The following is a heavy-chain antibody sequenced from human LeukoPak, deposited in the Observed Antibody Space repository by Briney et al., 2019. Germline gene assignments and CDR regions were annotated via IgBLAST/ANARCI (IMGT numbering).Heavy chain of an antibody. D-gene: IGHD3-22*01. J-gene: IGHJ5*02. V-gene: IGHV4-59*08. CDR3: ARLGRAVILVLT. Sequence: SETLSLTCTVSGGSISSYYWSWIRQPPGKGLEWIGYIYYSGSIYYNPSLQSRLVISVDMSKNQFSLKLSSVTAADTAVYFCARLGRAVILVLTWVQGTLVTVSS. CDR2: IYYSGSI. CDR1: GGSISSYY.